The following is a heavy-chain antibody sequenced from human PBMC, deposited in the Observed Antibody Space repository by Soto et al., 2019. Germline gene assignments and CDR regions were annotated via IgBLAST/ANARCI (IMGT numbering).Heavy chain of an antibody. CDR3: VAGGGLPRYY. J-gene: IGHJ4*02. CDR2: IYHSGST. V-gene: IGHV4-30-2*01. Sequence: QLQLQESGSGLVKPSQTLSLTYAVSGGSISSGGYSWSWIRQPPGKGLEWIGYIYHSGSTYYNPSLKSRVTISVDRSKNQFSLKLSSVTAADTAVYYCVAGGGLPRYYWGQGTRVTVSS. D-gene: IGHD5-12*01. CDR1: GGSISSGGYS.